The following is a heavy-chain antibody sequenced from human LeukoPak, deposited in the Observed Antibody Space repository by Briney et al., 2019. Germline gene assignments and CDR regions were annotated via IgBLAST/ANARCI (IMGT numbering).Heavy chain of an antibody. CDR1: GFTFSTYA. J-gene: IGHJ4*02. D-gene: IGHD4-17*01. CDR2: VSTSGRST. CDR3: AKALYGDYGRFDY. V-gene: IGHV3-23*01. Sequence: PPGGSLRLSCAASGFTFSTYAMSWVRQAPGKGLEWVSTVSTSGRSTYYADSVKGRFTISRDDSKNTLYLQMNSLRAEDTAVYYCAKALYGDYGRFDYWGQGTLVTVSS.